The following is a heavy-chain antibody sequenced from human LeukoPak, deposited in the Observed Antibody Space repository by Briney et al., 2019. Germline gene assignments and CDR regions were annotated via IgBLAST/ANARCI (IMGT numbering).Heavy chain of an antibody. Sequence: GGSLRLSCAASGFTFSNYAMSWVRQAPGKGLEWVSGISGSGGSTYYADSVKGRFTISRDKSKNTLFLQMNFLRAEDTAVYYCAKKGDSSGYYYYFDNWGQGTLVTASS. J-gene: IGHJ4*02. V-gene: IGHV3-23*01. CDR1: GFTFSNYA. D-gene: IGHD3-22*01. CDR3: AKKGDSSGYYYYFDN. CDR2: ISGSGGST.